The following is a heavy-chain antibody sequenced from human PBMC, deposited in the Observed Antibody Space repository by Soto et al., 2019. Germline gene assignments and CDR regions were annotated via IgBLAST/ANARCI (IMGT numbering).Heavy chain of an antibody. CDR2: ISYDGSNK. V-gene: IGHV3-30*18. J-gene: IGHJ4*02. Sequence: QVQLVESGGGVVQPGRSLRLSCAASGFTFSSYGMHWVRQAPGKGLEWVAVISYDGSNKYYADSVKGRFTISRDNSKNTLYLQMNSLRAEDTAVYYCAQGGGYSYGPPGYWGQGTLVTVSS. CDR3: AQGGGYSYGPPGY. D-gene: IGHD5-18*01. CDR1: GFTFSSYG.